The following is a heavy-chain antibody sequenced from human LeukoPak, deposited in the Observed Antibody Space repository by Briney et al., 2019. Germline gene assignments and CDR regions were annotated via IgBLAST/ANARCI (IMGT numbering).Heavy chain of an antibody. CDR3: AKGGDYNQYYYGMDV. Sequence: GRSLRLSCAASGFTFSSYGMHWVRQAPGKGLEWVAAISWDGSNKFYADSVVGRFIISRDDSKNTLYLQMNSLRTEDTAVYYCAKGGDYNQYYYGMDVWGQGTTVTVSS. CDR2: ISWDGSNK. V-gene: IGHV3-30*18. D-gene: IGHD4-17*01. CDR1: GFTFSSYG. J-gene: IGHJ6*02.